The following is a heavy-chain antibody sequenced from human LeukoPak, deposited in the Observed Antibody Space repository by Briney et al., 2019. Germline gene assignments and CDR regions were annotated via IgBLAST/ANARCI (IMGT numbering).Heavy chain of an antibody. V-gene: IGHV1-2*02. CDR2: INPNSGGT. Sequence: ASVKVSCKASGYTFTGYYMHWVRQAPGQGLEWMGWINPNSGGTNYAQKFQGRVTITRDTSASTAYMELSSLRSEDMAVYYCARGSSSQAFDYWGQGTLVTVSS. D-gene: IGHD6-6*01. J-gene: IGHJ4*02. CDR1: GYTFTGYY. CDR3: ARGSSSQAFDY.